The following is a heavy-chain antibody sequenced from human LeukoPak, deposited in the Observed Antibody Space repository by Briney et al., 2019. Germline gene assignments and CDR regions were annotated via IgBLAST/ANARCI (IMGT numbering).Heavy chain of an antibody. CDR3: AKRGVVIRVILVGFHKEAYYFDS. CDR2: ISGSGGST. J-gene: IGHJ4*02. V-gene: IGHV3-23*01. Sequence: PGGSLSLSRAVSGITLSNYGMSWVRQAPGKGLEWVAGISGSGGSTNYADSVKGRFSISRDNPKNTLYPQMNSLRAEDTAVYSCAKRGVVIRVILVGFHKEAYYFDSWGQGALVTVSS. CDR1: GITLSNYG. D-gene: IGHD3-22*01.